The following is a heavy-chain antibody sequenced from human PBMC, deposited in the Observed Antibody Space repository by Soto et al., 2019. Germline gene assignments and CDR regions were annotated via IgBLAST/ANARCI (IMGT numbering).Heavy chain of an antibody. D-gene: IGHD6-19*01. CDR2: IYYSGST. CDR1: GGSISSYY. Sequence: QVQLQESGPGLVKPSETLSLTCTVSGGSISSYYWSWIRQPPGKGLEWIGYIYYSGSTNYNPSLMRRVPISVDTSKNQFSLKLSSVTAADTAVYYCARARSGAVAAIDYWGQGTLVTVSS. J-gene: IGHJ4*02. V-gene: IGHV4-59*01. CDR3: ARARSGAVAAIDY.